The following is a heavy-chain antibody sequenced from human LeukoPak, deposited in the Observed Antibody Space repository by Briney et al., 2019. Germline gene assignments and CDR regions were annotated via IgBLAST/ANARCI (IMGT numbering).Heavy chain of an antibody. CDR3: AKATGYSSGWFYFDY. V-gene: IGHV3-43D*03. Sequence: PGGSLRLSFAASGFTFDDYAMHWVRHAPGKGLEWVSLRDGGSTYYADSVKGRFTISRDNSKNSLYLQMNSLRAEDTALYYCAKATGYSSGWFYFDYWGQGTLVTVSS. J-gene: IGHJ4*02. CDR1: GFTFDDYA. D-gene: IGHD6-19*01. CDR2: RDGGST.